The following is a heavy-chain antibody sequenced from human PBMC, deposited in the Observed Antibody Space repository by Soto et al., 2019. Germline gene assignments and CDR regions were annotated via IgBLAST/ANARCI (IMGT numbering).Heavy chain of an antibody. CDR1: VGTLSINA. CDR3: ARGAVPNWVDL. J-gene: IGHJ5*02. CDR2: IIPIFGTA. V-gene: IGHV1-69*13. Sequence: GASSKVTCKYSVGTLSINAIICVRQAPGQGLEWMGGIIPIFGTANYAQKFQGRVTITADESTSTAYMELSSLRSEDTAVYYCARGAVPNWVDLWGQGTLV.